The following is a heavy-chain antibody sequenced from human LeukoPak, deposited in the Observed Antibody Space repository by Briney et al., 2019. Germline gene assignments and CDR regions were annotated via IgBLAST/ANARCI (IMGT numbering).Heavy chain of an antibody. CDR1: GGTFSSYA. V-gene: IGHV1-69*13. CDR3: AREKDPPYSSSIKLDYDAFDI. J-gene: IGHJ3*02. CDR2: IIPVFGTA. Sequence: SVKVSCKASGGTFSSYAISWVRQAPGQGLEWMGGIIPVFGTANYAQKFQGRVTITADESTSTAYMELSSLRSEDTAVCYCAREKDPPYSSSIKLDYDAFDIWGQGTMVTVSS. D-gene: IGHD6-6*01.